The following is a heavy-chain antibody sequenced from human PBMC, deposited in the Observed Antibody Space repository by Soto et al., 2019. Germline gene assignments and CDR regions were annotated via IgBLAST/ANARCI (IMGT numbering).Heavy chain of an antibody. CDR2: IFDSGTT. CDR3: SRGRDHHKGGRS. Sequence: PSETLSLTCTVSGGSITSDYSCWSWIRQPPGEGLEWIGHIFDSGTTYTNPSLRSQVAISLDTSKNQFSLKLTSVTAADTAVYFCSRGRDHHKGGRSWGQGTLVTVSS. J-gene: IGHJ4*02. CDR1: GGSITSDYSC. V-gene: IGHV4-30-4*01. D-gene: IGHD3-16*01.